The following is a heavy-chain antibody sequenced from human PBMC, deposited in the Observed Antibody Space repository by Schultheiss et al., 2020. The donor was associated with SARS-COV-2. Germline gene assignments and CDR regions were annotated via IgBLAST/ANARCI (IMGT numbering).Heavy chain of an antibody. CDR2: IYYSGST. V-gene: IGHV4-61*05. CDR1: GGSISSSSYY. J-gene: IGHJ4*02. D-gene: IGHD3-22*01. CDR3: ARHTLYYDSSGYPQVDFDY. Sequence: SETLSLTCTVSGGSISSSSYYWGWIRQPPGKGLEWIGYIYYSGSTNYNPSLKSRVTISVDTSKNQFSLKLSSVTAADTAVYYCARHTLYYDSSGYPQVDFDYWGQGTLVTVSS.